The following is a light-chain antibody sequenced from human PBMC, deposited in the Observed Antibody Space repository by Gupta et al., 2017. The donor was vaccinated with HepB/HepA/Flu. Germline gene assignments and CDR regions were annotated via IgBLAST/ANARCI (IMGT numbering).Light chain of an antibody. CDR2: DVS. CDR1: SYDVGAYDF. CDR3: SSYTATNTWV. J-gene: IGLJ3*02. V-gene: IGLV2-14*03. Sequence: QSALTQPASVSGSLGQSITISCTGSSYDVGAYDFVSWYQQQPGKAPKLRIYDVSSRPSGVSDRFSGSKSGNKASLTISGLQAEDEADYDCSSYTATNTWVFGGGTKLTVL.